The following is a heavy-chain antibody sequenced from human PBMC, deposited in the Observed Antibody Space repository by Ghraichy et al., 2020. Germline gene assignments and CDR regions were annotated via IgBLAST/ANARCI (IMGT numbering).Heavy chain of an antibody. CDR2: IYYSGST. CDR1: GGSINSYY. V-gene: IGHV4-59*01. CDR3: VRLRLGELSSLYY. D-gene: IGHD3-16*02. J-gene: IGHJ4*02. Sequence: SETLSLTCTVSGGSINSYYWSWMRQPPGKGLEWIGYIYYSGSTNYNPSLKSRVTISIDTSKNQFSLKLTSVTAADTAVYYCVRLRLGELSSLYYWGPGTLVTVSS.